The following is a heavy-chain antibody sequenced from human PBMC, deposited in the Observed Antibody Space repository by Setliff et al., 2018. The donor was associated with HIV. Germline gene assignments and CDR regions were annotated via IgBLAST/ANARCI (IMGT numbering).Heavy chain of an antibody. CDR2: ISSSGNTI. Sequence: PGGSLRLSCAASGFTFSSYEMNWVRQAPGKGLEWVSYISSSGNTIYYADSVKGRFTISRDNAKNSLYLQMNSLRAEDTAVYYCARDTPPGYDPLTGYYKHDAFDIWGQGTMVTVSS. J-gene: IGHJ3*02. CDR1: GFTFSSYE. CDR3: ARDTPPGYDPLTGYYKHDAFDI. D-gene: IGHD3-9*01. V-gene: IGHV3-48*03.